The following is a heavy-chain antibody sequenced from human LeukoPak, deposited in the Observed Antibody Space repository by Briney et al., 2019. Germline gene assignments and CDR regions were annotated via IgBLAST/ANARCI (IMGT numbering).Heavy chain of an antibody. CDR2: INSDVSST. Sequence: GGSLRLSCADSGFTFSSYCMYWVRNAPGEGRLLVSRINSDVSSTSYADSVKGRFTISRDNAKNTLYLQMNSLRAEDTAVYYCARAFSGYGPLDYWGQGTLVTVSS. V-gene: IGHV3-74*01. J-gene: IGHJ4*02. CDR1: GFTFSSYC. D-gene: IGHD5-12*01. CDR3: ARAFSGYGPLDY.